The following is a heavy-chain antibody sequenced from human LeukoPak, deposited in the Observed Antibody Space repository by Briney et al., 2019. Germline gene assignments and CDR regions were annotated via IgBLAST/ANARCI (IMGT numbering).Heavy chain of an antibody. CDR3: ARDADCGGDCLIFDY. V-gene: IGHV1-18*01. D-gene: IGHD2-21*02. CDR2: ISAYNGNT. Sequence: ASVKVSCKASGYTFTSYGISWVRQAPGQGLEWMGWISAYNGNTNYAQKLQGRVTMTTDTSTSTAYMELRSLRSDDTAVYYCARDADCGGDCLIFDYWGQGTLVTVSS. J-gene: IGHJ4*02. CDR1: GYTFTSYG.